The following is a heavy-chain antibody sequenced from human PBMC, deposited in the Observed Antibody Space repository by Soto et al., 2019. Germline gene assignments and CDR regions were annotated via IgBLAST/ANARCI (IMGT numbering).Heavy chain of an antibody. CDR1: GFTFSSND. V-gene: IGHV3-53*01. CDR2: IYSGGST. J-gene: IGHJ3*01. D-gene: IGHD3-22*01. CDR3: ATSPLLPGAP. Sequence: EVQLVESGGGLIQPGGSLRLSCAASGFTFSSNDMNWVRQAPGKGLEWVSLIYSGGSTYYAASVKGRFIISRDNSKNTLYLQMSSLRAEDTAVYYCATSPLLPGAPWGQGTMVTVSS.